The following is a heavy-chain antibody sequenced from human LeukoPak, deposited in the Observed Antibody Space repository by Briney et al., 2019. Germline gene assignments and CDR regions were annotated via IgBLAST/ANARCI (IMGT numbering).Heavy chain of an antibody. V-gene: IGHV4-59*11. J-gene: IGHJ3*02. Sequence: SATLSLPCTVSGGSNSRHHRSWIPHPPGKGLEWIGYIYYSERPNHHPPLKSRVTISVDTSKNQFSLKLSSVTAADTAVYYCAREGGYSGGCAFDIWGQGTMVTVSS. D-gene: IGHD3-22*01. CDR1: GGSNSRHH. CDR3: AREGGYSGGCAFDI. CDR2: IYYSERP.